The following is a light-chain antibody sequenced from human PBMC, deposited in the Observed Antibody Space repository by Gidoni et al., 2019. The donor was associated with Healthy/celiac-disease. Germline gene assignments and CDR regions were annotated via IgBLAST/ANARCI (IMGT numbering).Light chain of an antibody. Sequence: EIVLTQSPATLSLSLGERATLSCRASQSVSSYLAWYQQKPGQAPRLLIYDASNRATGIPARFSGSGSGTDFTLTISSLEPEDFAVYYCQQRSNWPLFGPGTKVDIK. CDR3: QQRSNWPL. CDR1: QSVSSY. CDR2: DAS. V-gene: IGKV3-11*01. J-gene: IGKJ3*01.